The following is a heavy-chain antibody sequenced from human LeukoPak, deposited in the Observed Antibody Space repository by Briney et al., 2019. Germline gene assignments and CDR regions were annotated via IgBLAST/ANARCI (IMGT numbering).Heavy chain of an antibody. CDR3: ARGGVDYYGSGTYYLMYYFDY. Sequence: GGSLRLSCAASGFSFSSYAMSWVRQAPGKGLEWVSAISGSGNSAYYADSVKGRFTISRDDPHNTLYLQMNSLRAEDTAVYFCARGGVDYYGSGTYYLMYYFDYWGQGALVTVSS. V-gene: IGHV3-23*01. CDR2: ISGSGNSA. D-gene: IGHD3-10*01. CDR1: GFSFSSYA. J-gene: IGHJ4*02.